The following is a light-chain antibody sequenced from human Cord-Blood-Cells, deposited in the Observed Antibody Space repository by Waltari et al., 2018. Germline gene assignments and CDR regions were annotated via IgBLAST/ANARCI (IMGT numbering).Light chain of an antibody. V-gene: IGKV3-11*01. CDR3: QQRSNWPS. J-gene: IGKJ5*01. CDR2: DAS. CDR1: QTVSSY. Sequence: EIVLTQSPATLSLSPGERAILSCRASQTVSSYLACYQQKPGQAPRLLIYDASNTATGIPARFSGSGSATDCTLTSSSLEPEDFAVYYCQQRSNWPSFGQGTRLEIK.